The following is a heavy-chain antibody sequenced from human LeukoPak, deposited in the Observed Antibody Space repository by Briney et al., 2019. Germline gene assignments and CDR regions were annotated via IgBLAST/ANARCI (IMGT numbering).Heavy chain of an antibody. CDR1: GFTFSSYS. J-gene: IGHJ4*02. Sequence: PGGSLRLSCAASGFTFSSYSMNWVRQAPGRGLEWVSSISSSSSYIYYADSVKGRFTISRDNAKNSLYLQMNSLRAEDTAVYYCARVFASGYDLGYWGQGTLVTVSS. CDR2: ISSSSSYI. V-gene: IGHV3-21*01. D-gene: IGHD5-12*01. CDR3: ARVFASGYDLGY.